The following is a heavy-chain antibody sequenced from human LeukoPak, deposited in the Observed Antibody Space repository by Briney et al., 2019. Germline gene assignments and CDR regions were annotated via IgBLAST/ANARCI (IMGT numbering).Heavy chain of an antibody. D-gene: IGHD3-16*02. J-gene: IGHJ1*01. CDR2: SSPYNGKT. CDR1: GYTFSNYG. Sequence: GASVKVSCKASGYTFSNYGSSWVRQAPGQGLEWRGWSSPYNGKTNYAQKLQGRVTMTTHTSTSTAYMELRSLRSDDTAMYYCARALLTFGGVIGGPQALEYFQHWGQGTLVTASS. CDR3: ARALLTFGGVIGGPQALEYFQH. V-gene: IGHV1-18*01.